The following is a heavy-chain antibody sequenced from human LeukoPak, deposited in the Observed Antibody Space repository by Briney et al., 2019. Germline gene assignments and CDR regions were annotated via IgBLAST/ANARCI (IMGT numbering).Heavy chain of an antibody. CDR3: ARGGPWFPRQWLVTHYYYGMDV. CDR1: GGSFSGYY. V-gene: IGHV4-34*01. CDR2: INHSGST. Sequence: ASETLSLTCAVYGGSFSGYYWSWIRQPPGKGLEWIGEINHSGSTNYNPSLKSRVTISVDTSKNQFSLKLSSVTAADTAVYYCARGGPWFPRQWLVTHYYYGMDVWGQGTTVTVSS. D-gene: IGHD6-19*01. J-gene: IGHJ6*02.